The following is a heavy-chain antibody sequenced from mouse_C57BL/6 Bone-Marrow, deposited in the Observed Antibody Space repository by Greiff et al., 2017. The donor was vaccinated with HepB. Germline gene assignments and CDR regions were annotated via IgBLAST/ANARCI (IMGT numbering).Heavy chain of an antibody. D-gene: IGHD1-1*01. Sequence: QVQLQQPGAELVKPGASVKLSCKASGYTFTSYWMHWVKQRPGQGLEWIGMIHPNSGSTNYNEKFKSKATLTVDKSSSTAYMQLSSLTSEDSAVYYCARHGYYGSSYDWYFDVWGTGTTVTVSS. V-gene: IGHV1-64*01. CDR2: IHPNSGST. CDR1: GYTFTSYW. CDR3: ARHGYYGSSYDWYFDV. J-gene: IGHJ1*03.